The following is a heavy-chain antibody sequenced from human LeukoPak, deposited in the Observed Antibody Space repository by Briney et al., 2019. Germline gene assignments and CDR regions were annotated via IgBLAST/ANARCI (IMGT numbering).Heavy chain of an antibody. CDR1: GGSISSGVYY. CDR3: ARSLGGLYDY. CDR2: IYHSGST. D-gene: IGHD2-15*01. V-gene: IGHV4-30-2*01. Sequence: SETLSLTCTVSGGSISSGVYYWSWIRQPPGMGLEWIGYIYHSGSTYYNPSLKSRLTISVDRSKNQFSLKLSSVTAADTAVYYCARSLGGLYDYWGQGTLVTVSS. J-gene: IGHJ4*02.